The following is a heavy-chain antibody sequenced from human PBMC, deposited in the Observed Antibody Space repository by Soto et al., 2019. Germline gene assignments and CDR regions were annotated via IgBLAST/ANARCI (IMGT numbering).Heavy chain of an antibody. J-gene: IGHJ4*02. D-gene: IGHD3-3*01. CDR1: GCAISTLY. Sequence: PSEPLSRTYINFGCAISTLYWSRWRQSPGMGPECLGYTFYSDNTNYNPSLKSRVTISVDTSKNQFSLKLTSVTAADTAVYFCARGGETYYDFWSGFSPIDYWGQGALVTVSS. CDR3: ARGGETYYDFWSGFSPIDY. V-gene: IGHV4-59*01. CDR2: TFYSDNT.